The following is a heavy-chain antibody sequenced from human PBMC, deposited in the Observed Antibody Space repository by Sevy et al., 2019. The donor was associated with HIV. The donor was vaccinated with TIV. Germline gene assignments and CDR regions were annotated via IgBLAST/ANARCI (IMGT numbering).Heavy chain of an antibody. CDR2: ISGRGGST. J-gene: IGHJ5*02. V-gene: IGHV3-23*01. CDR3: AKDQGYCSGGSCRNWFDT. D-gene: IGHD2-15*01. CDR1: GFTFSSYA. Sequence: GGSLRLSCAASGFTFSSYAMSWVRQAPGKGLEWVSAISGRGGSTYYADSVKGRFTISRDNSKNTLYLQMNSLRAEDTGVYYCAKDQGYCSGGSCRNWFDTWGQGTLVTVSS.